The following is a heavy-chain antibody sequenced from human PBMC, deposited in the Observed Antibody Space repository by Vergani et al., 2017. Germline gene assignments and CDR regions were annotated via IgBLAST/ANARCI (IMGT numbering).Heavy chain of an antibody. CDR1: GFTVTSHY. D-gene: IGHD2-15*01. CDR2: IYSGGDT. Sequence: VQLVESGGGVVQPGRSLRLSCTASGFTVTSHYMSWVRQAPGKGLECVSIIYSGGDTDYADSVKGRFIISRDTFKNTVYLQMNSLRTEDAAVYYCARVGYCTGGSCYFDGKPWFDSWGQGTLVSVSS. V-gene: IGHV3-66*02. CDR3: ARVGYCTGGSCYFDGKPWFDS. J-gene: IGHJ5*01.